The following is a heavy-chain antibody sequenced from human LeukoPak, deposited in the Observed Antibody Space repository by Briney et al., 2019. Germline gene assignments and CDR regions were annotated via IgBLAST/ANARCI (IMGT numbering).Heavy chain of an antibody. J-gene: IGHJ4*02. CDR2: IYSGGAT. Sequence: PGGSLRRSCAGSGFTVSSNYMSWVGQAPGKGLEWVSIIYSGGATSYADSVKDRFTISRDNSKNTLYLQMSSLRAEDTAVYYCARSAGIAATIVLGFWGQGTLVTVSS. V-gene: IGHV3-66*01. CDR3: ARSAGIAATIVLGF. D-gene: IGHD5-12*01. CDR1: GFTVSSNY.